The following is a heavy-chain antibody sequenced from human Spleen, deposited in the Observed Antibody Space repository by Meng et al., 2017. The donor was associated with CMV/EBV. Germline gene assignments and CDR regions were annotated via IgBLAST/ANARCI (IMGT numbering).Heavy chain of an antibody. V-gene: IGHV2-26*01. D-gene: IGHD1-7*01. CDR3: ARTGITGTTRADI. CDR1: GFSLSNARMG. Sequence: SGPTLVKPTETLTLTCTVSGFSLSNARMGVSWIRQPPGKALEWLAHIFSNDEKSNSTSLKSRLTISKDTSKSQVVLTMTNMDPVDTATYYCARTGITGTTRADIWGQGTMVTVSS. CDR2: IFSNDEK. J-gene: IGHJ3*02.